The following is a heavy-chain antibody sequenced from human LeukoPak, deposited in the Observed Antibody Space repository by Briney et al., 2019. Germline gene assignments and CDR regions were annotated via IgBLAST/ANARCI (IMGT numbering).Heavy chain of an antibody. J-gene: IGHJ3*02. V-gene: IGHV3-53*01. D-gene: IGHD1-14*01. Sequence: GGSLRLSCAASGFTVSSNYMSWVRQAPGKGLEWVSITYSDGSTNYADSVKGRFTISRDNSKNTLSLQMNSLRAEDTAVYYCARKNHLFKAAFDIWGRGTVVTVPS. CDR1: GFTVSSNY. CDR3: ARKNHLFKAAFDI. CDR2: TYSDGST.